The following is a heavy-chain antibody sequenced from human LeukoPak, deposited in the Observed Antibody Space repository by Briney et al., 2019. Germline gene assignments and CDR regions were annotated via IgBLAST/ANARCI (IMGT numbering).Heavy chain of an antibody. Sequence: GGSLRLSCAASGFTFSSYGMHWVRQAPGKGLEWVAVISYDGSNKYYADSVKGRFTISRDNSKNTLYLQMNSLRAEDTAVYYCAKVGEQSTESYSYGMDVWGQGTTVTVSS. V-gene: IGHV3-30*18. CDR3: AKVGEQSTESYSYGMDV. CDR1: GFTFSSYG. CDR2: ISYDGSNK. D-gene: IGHD4-17*01. J-gene: IGHJ6*02.